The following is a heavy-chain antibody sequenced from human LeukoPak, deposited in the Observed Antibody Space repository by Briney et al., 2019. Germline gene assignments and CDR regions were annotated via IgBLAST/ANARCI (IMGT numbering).Heavy chain of an antibody. CDR1: GGSISSYY. Sequence: SETLSLTCTVSGGSISSYYWSWIRQPPGKGLEWIGYIYHSGSTYYNPSLKSRVTISVDRSKNQFSLKLSSVTAADTAVYYCARSRGDSSGYFDAFDIWGQGTMVTVSS. V-gene: IGHV4-59*01. D-gene: IGHD3-22*01. CDR3: ARSRGDSSGYFDAFDI. J-gene: IGHJ3*02. CDR2: IYHSGST.